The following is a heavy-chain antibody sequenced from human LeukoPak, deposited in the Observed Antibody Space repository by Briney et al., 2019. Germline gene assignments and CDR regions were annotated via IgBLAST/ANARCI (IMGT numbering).Heavy chain of an antibody. Sequence: PSETLSLTCTVSGGSISSSSYYWGWIRQPPGKGLEWIGSIYYSGSTYYNPSLKSRVTISVDTSKNQFSLKLSSVTAADTAVYYCASPNLYSGYDYYFDYWGQGTLVTVSS. D-gene: IGHD5-12*01. CDR3: ASPNLYSGYDYYFDY. J-gene: IGHJ4*02. CDR1: GGSISSSSYY. V-gene: IGHV4-39*01. CDR2: IYYSGST.